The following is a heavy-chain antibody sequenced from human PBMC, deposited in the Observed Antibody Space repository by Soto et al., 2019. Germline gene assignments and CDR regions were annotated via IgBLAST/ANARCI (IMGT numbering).Heavy chain of an antibody. Sequence: EVQLVESGGGLVQPGGFLRLSCAASGFTFSSYDMHWVRQATGKGLEWVSGIGTAGDSYYAGSVKGRFTISRENAKNSLYLEMNNVRGVDTPVYYCARGGYSSGSYYFDYWGQGILVTVSS. CDR3: ARGGYSSGSYYFDY. CDR2: IGTAGDS. D-gene: IGHD6-19*01. CDR1: GFTFSSYD. J-gene: IGHJ4*02. V-gene: IGHV3-13*01.